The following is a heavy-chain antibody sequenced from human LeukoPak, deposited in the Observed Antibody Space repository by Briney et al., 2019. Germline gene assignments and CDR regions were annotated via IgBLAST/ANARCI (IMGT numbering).Heavy chain of an antibody. Sequence: GGSLRLSCEASGFTFSSYSMNWVRQAPGKGLEWVSSISSSSSYIYYADSVKGRFTISRDNAKNSLYLQMNSLRAEDTAVYYCARMHCSGGSCYSVWYYFDYWGQGTLVTVSS. J-gene: IGHJ4*02. CDR1: GFTFSSYS. CDR2: ISSSSSYI. D-gene: IGHD2-15*01. CDR3: ARMHCSGGSCYSVWYYFDY. V-gene: IGHV3-21*01.